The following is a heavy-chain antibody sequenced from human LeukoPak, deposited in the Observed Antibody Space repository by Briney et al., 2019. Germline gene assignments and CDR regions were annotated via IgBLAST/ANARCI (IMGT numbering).Heavy chain of an antibody. V-gene: IGHV4-30-4*01. CDR2: IYYSGST. D-gene: IGHD6-13*01. CDR3: ARESLAAGSLNWFDP. Sequence: SSQTLSLTCTVSGGSISSGDYYWSWIRQPPGKGLEWIGNIYYSGSTYYNPSLKSRVTISVDTSKNQFSLKLSSVTAADTAVYYCARESLAAGSLNWFDPWGQGTLVTVSS. CDR1: GGSISSGDYY. J-gene: IGHJ5*02.